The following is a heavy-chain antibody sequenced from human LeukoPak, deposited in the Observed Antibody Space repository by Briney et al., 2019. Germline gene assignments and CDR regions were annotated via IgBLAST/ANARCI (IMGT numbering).Heavy chain of an antibody. J-gene: IGHJ4*02. CDR1: GGSFSGYY. Sequence: KTSETLSLTCAVYGGSFSGYYWSWIRQPPGKGLEWIGEINHSGSTNYNPSLKSRVTISLDTSKNQFSLKLSSVTAADTAVYYCARSYGDYRPPGYWGQGTLVTVSS. V-gene: IGHV4-34*01. CDR2: INHSGST. D-gene: IGHD4-17*01. CDR3: ARSYGDYRPPGY.